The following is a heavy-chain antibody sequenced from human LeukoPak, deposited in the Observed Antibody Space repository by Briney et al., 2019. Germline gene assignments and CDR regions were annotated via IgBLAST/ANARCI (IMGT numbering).Heavy chain of an antibody. D-gene: IGHD2-2*01. CDR1: GGTFSSYA. CDR3: ARETKLSEYVVVVPAAIRQDYYYYGMDV. CDR2: IIPILGIA. J-gene: IGHJ6*02. V-gene: IGHV1-69*04. Sequence: ASVKVSCKASGGTFSSYAISWVRQAPGQGLEWMGRIIPILGIANYAQKFQGRVTITADKSTSTAYMELSSLRSEDTAVYYCARETKLSEYVVVVPAAIRQDYYYYGMDVWGQGTTVTVSS.